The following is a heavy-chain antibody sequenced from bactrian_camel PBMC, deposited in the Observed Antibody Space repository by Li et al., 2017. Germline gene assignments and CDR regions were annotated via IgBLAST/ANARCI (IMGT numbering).Heavy chain of an antibody. CDR2: ISSGGGNL. V-gene: IGHV3S25*01. D-gene: IGHD6*01. J-gene: IGHJ4*01. CDR1: GFTVSSFW. Sequence: QLVESGGGLVQPGGSLRLSCVASGFTVSSFWMSWVRQAPGKGLEWVSTISSGGGNLFYADSVKGRFPISRDTAKNTVYLQMNSLKPEDTAVYYCVRIPEGGGWYTFDYWGQGTQVTVS. CDR3: VRIPEGGGWYTFDY.